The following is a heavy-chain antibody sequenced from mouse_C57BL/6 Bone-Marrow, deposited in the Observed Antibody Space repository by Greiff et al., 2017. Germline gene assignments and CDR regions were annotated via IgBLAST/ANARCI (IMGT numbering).Heavy chain of an antibody. V-gene: IGHV5-4*01. D-gene: IGHD1-1*01. CDR1: GFAFSSYA. J-gene: IGHJ2*01. Sequence: EVKLVESGGGLVKPGGSLKLSCAASGFAFSSYAMSWVRQTPEKRLEWVATISDGGSYTYYPDNVKGRFTISRDNAKNNLYLQMSHLKSEDTAMYYCARESPYYYGSSYPYVDYWGQGTTLTVSS. CDR2: ISDGGSYT. CDR3: ARESPYYYGSSYPYVDY.